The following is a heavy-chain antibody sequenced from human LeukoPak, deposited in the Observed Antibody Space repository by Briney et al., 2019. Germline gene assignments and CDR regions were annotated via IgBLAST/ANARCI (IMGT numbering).Heavy chain of an antibody. Sequence: PGGSLRLSCAASGFTFTNYAMTWVRQAPGKGLEWVPSISASGVMTYYADSVKGRFTISRDNAKNSLYLQMNSLRAEDTAVYYCARAGYSSSWTPRYFDYWGQGTLVTVPS. V-gene: IGHV3-23*01. J-gene: IGHJ4*02. D-gene: IGHD6-13*01. CDR3: ARAGYSSSWTPRYFDY. CDR1: GFTFTNYA. CDR2: ISASGVMT.